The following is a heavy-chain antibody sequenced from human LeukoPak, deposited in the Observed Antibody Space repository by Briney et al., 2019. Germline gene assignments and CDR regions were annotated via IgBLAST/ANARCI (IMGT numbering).Heavy chain of an antibody. Sequence: SETLSLTCTVSGYSISSGYYWGWIRQPPGKGLEWIGSIYHSGSTYYNPSLKSRVTISVDTSKNQFSLKLSSVTAADTAVYYCTRDPTIWYFDLWGRGTLVTVSS. D-gene: IGHD1-1*01. CDR3: TRDPTIWYFDL. CDR1: GYSISSGYY. CDR2: IYHSGST. J-gene: IGHJ2*01. V-gene: IGHV4-38-2*02.